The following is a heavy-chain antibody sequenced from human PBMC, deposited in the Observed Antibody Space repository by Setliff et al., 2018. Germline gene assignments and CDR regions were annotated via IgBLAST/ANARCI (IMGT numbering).Heavy chain of an antibody. D-gene: IGHD3-10*01. CDR2: LSYNGNA. CDR3: ARHTIAMSTIISYFDY. Sequence: SETLSLTCTVSSGSISSDNYYWGWIRQPPGKGLEWIGTLSYNGNAYYTPSLKSRVTISIDTSKNQFSLKLSSVAAADTAVYYCARHTIAMSTIISYFDYWGQGTLVTVSS. CDR1: SGSISSDNYY. J-gene: IGHJ4*02. V-gene: IGHV4-39*01.